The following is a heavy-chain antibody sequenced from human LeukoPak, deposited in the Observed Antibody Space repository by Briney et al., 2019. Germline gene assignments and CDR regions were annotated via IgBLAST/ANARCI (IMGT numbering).Heavy chain of an antibody. Sequence: PGGSLRLSCAASGFTFSNARITWVRQAPGKGLEWVGRIKSKTDGGTTDYAAPVEGRFIISRDDSKNTLYLQMNGLKTEDTAVYYCATDYCSSTSYYKYYDSWGQGTLVTVSS. V-gene: IGHV3-15*01. CDR2: IKSKTDGGTT. CDR3: ATDYCSSTSYYKYYDS. J-gene: IGHJ4*02. D-gene: IGHD2-2*02. CDR1: GFTFSNAR.